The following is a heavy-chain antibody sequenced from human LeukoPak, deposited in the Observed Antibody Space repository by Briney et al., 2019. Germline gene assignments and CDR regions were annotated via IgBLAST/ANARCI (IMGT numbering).Heavy chain of an antibody. D-gene: IGHD6-19*01. Sequence: SVKVSCKASGGTFSSYTISWVRQAPGQGLEWMGRIIPILGIANYAQKFQGRVMITADKSTSTAYMELSSLRSEDTAVYYCARDPGYSSGWYPFDYWGQGTLVTVSS. CDR1: GGTFSSYT. J-gene: IGHJ4*02. V-gene: IGHV1-69*04. CDR3: ARDPGYSSGWYPFDY. CDR2: IIPILGIA.